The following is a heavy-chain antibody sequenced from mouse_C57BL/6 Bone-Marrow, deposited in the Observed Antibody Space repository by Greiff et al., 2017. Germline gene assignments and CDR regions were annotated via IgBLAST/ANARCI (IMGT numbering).Heavy chain of an antibody. D-gene: IGHD1-1*01. CDR1: GYTFTSYW. CDR2: IDPSDSYT. Sequence: QVQLQQPGAELVKPGASVKLSCKASGYTFTSYWMQWVKQRPGQGLEWIGEIDPSDSYTNYNQKFKGKATLTVDTSSSTAYMQLSSLTSEDSAVYYCARGGGSSSYYAMDYWGQGTSVTVSS. V-gene: IGHV1-50*01. CDR3: ARGGGSSSYYAMDY. J-gene: IGHJ4*01.